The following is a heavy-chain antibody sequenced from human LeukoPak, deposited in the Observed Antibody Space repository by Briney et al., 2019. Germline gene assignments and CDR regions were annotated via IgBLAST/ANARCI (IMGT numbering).Heavy chain of an antibody. CDR2: IRYDGSNK. V-gene: IGHV3-30*02. J-gene: IGHJ4*02. D-gene: IGHD1-26*01. CDR3: AKAIVGPTYYFDY. CDR1: GFSFSSYG. Sequence: AGGSLRLSCAGSGFSFSSYGMHWVRQAPGKGLEWVAFIRYDGSNKYYADSVKGRFTISRDNSENTLYLQMNSLRAEDTAVYYCAKAIVGPTYYFDYWGQGTLVTVSS.